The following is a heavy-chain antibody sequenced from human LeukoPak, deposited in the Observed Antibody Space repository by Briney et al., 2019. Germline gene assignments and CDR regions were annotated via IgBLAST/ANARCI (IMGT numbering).Heavy chain of an antibody. CDR3: ARDGFGELNNDY. CDR2: IYSGGST. J-gene: IGHJ4*02. V-gene: IGHV3-53*01. D-gene: IGHD3-10*01. CDR1: GFTVSSNY. Sequence: GGSLRLSCAASGFTVSSNYVSWVRQAPGKGLEWVSVIYSGGSTYYADSVEGRFTISRDNSKNTLYLQMNSLRAEDTAVYYCARDGFGELNNDYWGQGTLVTVSS.